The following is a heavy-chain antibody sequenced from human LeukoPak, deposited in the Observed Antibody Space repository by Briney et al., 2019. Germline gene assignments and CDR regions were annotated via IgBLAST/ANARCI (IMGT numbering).Heavy chain of an antibody. V-gene: IGHV4-39*07. CDR3: AREKRLEDYYGSGSQNGDWFDP. D-gene: IGHD3-10*01. Sequence: SETLSLTCTVSGGSISSSSYYWGWIRQPQGKGLEWIGSIYYSGSTYYNPSLKSRVTISVDTSKNQFSLKLSSVTAADTAVYYCAREKRLEDYYGSGSQNGDWFDPWGQGTLVTVSS. CDR1: GGSISSSSYY. CDR2: IYYSGST. J-gene: IGHJ5*02.